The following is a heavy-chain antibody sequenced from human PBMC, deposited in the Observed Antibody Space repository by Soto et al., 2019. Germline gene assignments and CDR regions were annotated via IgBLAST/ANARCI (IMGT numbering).Heavy chain of an antibody. J-gene: IGHJ6*02. Sequence: EVQLLESGGGLVQPGGSLRLSCAASGFTFSSYWMHWVRQAPGKGLVWVSRINSDGSSTSYADSVKGRFTISRDNAKNTLYLQMNSLRAEDTAVYYCARTPIAAAGDYYYYGMDVWGQGTTVTVSS. CDR3: ARTPIAAAGDYYYYGMDV. D-gene: IGHD6-13*01. CDR2: INSDGSST. V-gene: IGHV3-74*01. CDR1: GFTFSSYW.